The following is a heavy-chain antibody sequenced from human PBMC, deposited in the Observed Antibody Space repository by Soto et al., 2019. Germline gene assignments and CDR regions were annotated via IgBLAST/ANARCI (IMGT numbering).Heavy chain of an antibody. Sequence: QVQLVQSGAEVKKPGASVKVSYKASGYTFTSYDINWVRQATGQGLEWMGWMNPNSGNTGYAQKFQGRVTMTRNTSISTAYMELSSLRSEDTAVYSCARRGYSSSWYYYYYYGMDVWGQGTPVTVSS. V-gene: IGHV1-8*01. CDR3: ARRGYSSSWYYYYYYGMDV. CDR1: GYTFTSYD. D-gene: IGHD6-13*01. J-gene: IGHJ6*02. CDR2: MNPNSGNT.